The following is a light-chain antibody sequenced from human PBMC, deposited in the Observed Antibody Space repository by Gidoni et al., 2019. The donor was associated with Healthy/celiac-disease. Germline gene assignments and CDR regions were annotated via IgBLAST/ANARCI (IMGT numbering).Light chain of an antibody. CDR3: QQRSNWPLT. CDR2: DAS. J-gene: IGKJ4*01. CDR1: QRVSSY. Sequence: DIVLTQSPATLSLSPGESATLSCRASQRVSSYLAWYQQKPGQAPRLLIYDASNRATGIPARFSGSGSGTDFTLTISSLEPEDCAVYYCQQRSNWPLTFXGXTKVEIK. V-gene: IGKV3-11*01.